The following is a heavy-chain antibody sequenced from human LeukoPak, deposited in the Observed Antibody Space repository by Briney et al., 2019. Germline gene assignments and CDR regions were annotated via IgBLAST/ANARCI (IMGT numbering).Heavy chain of an antibody. J-gene: IGHJ4*02. V-gene: IGHV3-21*04. CDR2: ISSSSSYI. D-gene: IGHD5-18*01. CDR3: AKGQGYNYGDSIDY. CDR1: GFTFSSYS. Sequence: GGSLRLSCAASGFTFSSYSMNWVRQAPGKGLEWVSSISSSSSYIYYADSVKGRFTVSRDNSKNTLYLQMNSLRDEDTAVYYCAKGQGYNYGDSIDYWGQGTLVTVSS.